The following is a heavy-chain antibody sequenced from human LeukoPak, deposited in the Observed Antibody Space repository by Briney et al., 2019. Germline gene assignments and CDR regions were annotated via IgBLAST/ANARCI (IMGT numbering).Heavy chain of an antibody. CDR3: ARLVAYCSSTSCSDY. CDR1: GGSISSHY. CDR2: IYDSGST. J-gene: IGHJ4*02. Sequence: SETLSLTCTVPGGSISSHYWSWVRQPPGKGLEWIGYIYDSGSTNYNPSLKSRVTISVDTSKNQFSLKLSSVTAADTAVYYCARLVAYCSSTSCSDYWGQGTLVTVSS. D-gene: IGHD2-2*01. V-gene: IGHV4-59*11.